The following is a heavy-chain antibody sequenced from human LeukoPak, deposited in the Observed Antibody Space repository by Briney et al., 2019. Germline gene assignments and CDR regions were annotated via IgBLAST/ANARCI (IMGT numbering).Heavy chain of an antibody. CDR1: GFNFKNYE. CDR3: ARDRGWDGYGYAFLDY. J-gene: IGHJ4*01. V-gene: IGHV3-48*03. D-gene: IGHD5-12*01. Sequence: GGALRLSCTVSGFNFKNYEMKWVRQAPGKGLGWIAYISSSGSTTKYADSVKGRFTMSGDNAKNAVYMEMNRLRVEDTAVYYCARDRGWDGYGYAFLDYWGHGTLVTVSS. CDR2: ISSSGSTT.